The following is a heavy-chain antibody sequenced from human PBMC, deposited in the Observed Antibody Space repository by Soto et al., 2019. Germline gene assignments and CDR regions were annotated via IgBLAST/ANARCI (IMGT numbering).Heavy chain of an antibody. CDR1: GGSISSGGYY. Sequence: SETLSLTCTVSGGSISSGGYYWSWIRQHPGKGLEWIGYIYYSGSTYYNRSLKRRVTISVDTSKNQFSLKLSSVTAADTAVYYRARGPLFIVATIRACYYYGMDVWGQGTTVTVS. V-gene: IGHV4-31*03. J-gene: IGHJ6*02. D-gene: IGHD5-12*01. CDR3: ARGPLFIVATIRACYYYGMDV. CDR2: IYYSGST.